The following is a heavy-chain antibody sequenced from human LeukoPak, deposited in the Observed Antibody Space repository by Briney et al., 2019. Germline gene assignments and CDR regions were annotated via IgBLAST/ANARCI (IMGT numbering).Heavy chain of an antibody. CDR2: IKQDGSEK. D-gene: IGHD3-16*01. CDR3: ARGGTAAYTY. J-gene: IGHJ4*02. V-gene: IGHV3-7*03. Sequence: PGGSLRLSCAASGFTFSSFWMSWVRQAPGKGLEWVASIKQDGSEKYYVDSVKGRFTISRDNAKNTLYLQMNSLRAEDTAVYYCARGGTAAYTYWGQGTLVTVSS. CDR1: GFTFSSFW.